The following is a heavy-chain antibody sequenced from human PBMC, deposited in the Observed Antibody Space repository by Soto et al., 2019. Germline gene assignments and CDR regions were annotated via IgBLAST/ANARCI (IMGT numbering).Heavy chain of an antibody. D-gene: IGHD3-10*01. J-gene: IGHJ4*02. CDR3: ARDRDDYGSGNYYNRIDF. CDR2: IIPLFGTP. Sequence: QVQLVQSGAEVKKPGSSVKVSCKASGGIFSTYAISWLRQAPGQGLEWMGGIIPLFGTPNYAQRFQGRVTITRDESTSTDYMELSRLRSEDTAVYYCARDRDDYGSGNYYNRIDFWGQGTLVTVSS. CDR1: GGIFSTYA. V-gene: IGHV1-69*01.